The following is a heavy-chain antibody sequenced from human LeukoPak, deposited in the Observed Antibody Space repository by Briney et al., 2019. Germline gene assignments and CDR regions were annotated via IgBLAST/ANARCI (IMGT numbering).Heavy chain of an antibody. CDR2: ISSNGGST. J-gene: IGHJ3*02. Sequence: GGSLRLSCAASGFTFSSYAMHWVRQAPGKGLEYVSAISSNGGSTYYANSVKGRFTISRDNSKNTLYLQMGSLRAEDMAVYYCARALTYYYDSSGPGPSAFDIWGQGTMVTVSS. CDR3: ARALTYYYDSSGPGPSAFDI. CDR1: GFTFSSYA. D-gene: IGHD3-22*01. V-gene: IGHV3-64*01.